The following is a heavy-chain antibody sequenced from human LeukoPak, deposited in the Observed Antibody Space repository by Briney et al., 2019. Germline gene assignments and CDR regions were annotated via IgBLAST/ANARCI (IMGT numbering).Heavy chain of an antibody. D-gene: IGHD6-13*01. CDR3: ARHMGSSWGNWFDP. CDR1: GGSISSSSYY. V-gene: IGHV4-39*01. Sequence: SETLSLTCTVSGGSISSSSYYWGWIRQPPGKGLEWIGSIYYSGSTYYNPSLKSRVTISVDTSKNQFSLKLSSVTAADTAVYYCARHMGSSWGNWFDPRGKGTLVTVSS. CDR2: IYYSGST. J-gene: IGHJ5*02.